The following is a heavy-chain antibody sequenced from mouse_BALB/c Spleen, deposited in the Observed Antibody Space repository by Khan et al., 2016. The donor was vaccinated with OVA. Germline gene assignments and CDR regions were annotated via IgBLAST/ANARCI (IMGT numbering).Heavy chain of an antibody. V-gene: IGHV1-77*01. D-gene: IGHD2-2*01. Sequence: QVQLKQSGAELARPGASVKLSCKTSGYTFTDFYINWVKQRTGQGLEWIGDIYPGSANTYYNEKFKGKATLTVDKSSSTAYMQLSSLTSEDSAVYFCARPGSGSFGFWGQGTLVTVSA. CDR1: GYTFTDFY. CDR2: IYPGSANT. CDR3: ARPGSGSFGF. J-gene: IGHJ3*01.